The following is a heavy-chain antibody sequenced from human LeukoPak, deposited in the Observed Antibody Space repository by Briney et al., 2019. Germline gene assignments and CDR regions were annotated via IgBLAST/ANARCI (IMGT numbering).Heavy chain of an antibody. D-gene: IGHD3-10*01. V-gene: IGHV4-34*01. CDR3: ARIITMVRGVIQLGYYYMDV. J-gene: IGHJ6*03. CDR1: GGSFSGYY. CDR2: IYYSGST. Sequence: KPSETLSLTCAVYGGSFSGYYWSWIRQPPGKGLEWIGSIYYSGSTYYNPSLKSRVTISVDTSRNQFSLKLSSVTAADTAVYYCARIITMVRGVIQLGYYYMDVWGKGTTVTVSS.